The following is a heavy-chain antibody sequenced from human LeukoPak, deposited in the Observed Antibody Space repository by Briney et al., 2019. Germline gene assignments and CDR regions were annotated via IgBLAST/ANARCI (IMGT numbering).Heavy chain of an antibody. CDR3: ASEGFSNSWYNDY. V-gene: IGHV3-21*04. CDR1: GFIFNSHS. J-gene: IGHJ4*02. Sequence: SGGSLRLSCAASGFIFNSHSMNWVRQAPGKGLEWVSSISSTSSYIYYADSVKSRFTISRDNAKNSLYLQMNSLRAEDTAVYHCASEGFSNSWYNDYWGQGTLVTVSS. D-gene: IGHD6-13*01. CDR2: ISSTSSYI.